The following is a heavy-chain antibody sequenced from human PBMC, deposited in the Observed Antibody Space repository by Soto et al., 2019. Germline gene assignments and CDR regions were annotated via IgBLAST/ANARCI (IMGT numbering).Heavy chain of an antibody. CDR3: GRLPRLGDPFDY. CDR2: MSYSGTT. J-gene: IGHJ4*02. V-gene: IGHV4-28*01. CDR1: SYSISSGNW. Sequence: QVQLQESSPGLVKPSDTLSLTCVVSSYSISSGNWWGWIRQPPGKGLEWLAYMSYSGTTYYNPSLKSRVTMSIDTSKNQFSLRLSSVTAVDTAVYYCGRLPRLGDPFDYWGQGILVTVSS. D-gene: IGHD3-16*01.